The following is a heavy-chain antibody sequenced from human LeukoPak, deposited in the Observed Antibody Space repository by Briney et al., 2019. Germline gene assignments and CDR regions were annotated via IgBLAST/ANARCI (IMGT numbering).Heavy chain of an antibody. Sequence: ASVKVSCKASGYTFSSYGISWVRQAPGQGLEWMGWISAYSGNTHYAQKFQGRVTMTTDTSTTTAYMELRGLRSDDTAVYYCARDGSPAYYYDSSGPKDAFDIWGQGTMVTVSS. J-gene: IGHJ3*02. CDR2: ISAYSGNT. CDR3: ARDGSPAYYYDSSGPKDAFDI. D-gene: IGHD3-22*01. V-gene: IGHV1-18*01. CDR1: GYTFSSYG.